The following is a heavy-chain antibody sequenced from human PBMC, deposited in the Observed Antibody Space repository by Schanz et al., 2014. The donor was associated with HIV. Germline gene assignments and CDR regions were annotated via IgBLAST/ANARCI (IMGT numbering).Heavy chain of an antibody. J-gene: IGHJ3*02. Sequence: QVQLVQSGAEVKKPGASVKVSCKASGYTFTGYYMHWVRQAPGQGLEWMGWINPNSGGTNYAQKFQGRVTRPRETSISTAYMEVSRLRSDDTAVYCCARDRGSISWMGRAFDIWGQGTMVTVSS. D-gene: IGHD2-2*01. V-gene: IGHV1-2*02. CDR3: ARDRGSISWMGRAFDI. CDR2: INPNSGGT. CDR1: GYTFTGYY.